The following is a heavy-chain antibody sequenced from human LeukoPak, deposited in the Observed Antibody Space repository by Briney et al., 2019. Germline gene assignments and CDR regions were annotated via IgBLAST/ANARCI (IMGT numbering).Heavy chain of an antibody. D-gene: IGHD3-22*01. CDR2: ISISSSYI. V-gene: IGHV3-21*01. CDR3: ARDLYRIVVVPHYFDY. Sequence: PGGSLRLSWAASGFTFSRYSMNWVRQAPGKGLEWVSSISISSSYIYYADSVKGRFTMSRDNAKNSLYLQMNSLRAEDTAVYYCARDLYRIVVVPHYFDYWGQGTLVTVSS. CDR1: GFTFSRYS. J-gene: IGHJ4*02.